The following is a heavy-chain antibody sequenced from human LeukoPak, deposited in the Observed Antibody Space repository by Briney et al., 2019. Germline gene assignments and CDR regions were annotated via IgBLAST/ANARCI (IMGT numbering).Heavy chain of an antibody. CDR1: GYTFIGQY. V-gene: IGHV1-2*02. Sequence: ASVKVSCKASGYTFIGQYINWVRQAPGQGLEWMGWINPKSGGTNYAQMFQGRVTMTRDTTINTAYMELSGLRSDDTAVYYCARVDNYYEHSGYLHYFDYWGQGTLVTVSS. CDR2: INPKSGGT. J-gene: IGHJ4*02. CDR3: ARVDNYYEHSGYLHYFDY. D-gene: IGHD3-22*01.